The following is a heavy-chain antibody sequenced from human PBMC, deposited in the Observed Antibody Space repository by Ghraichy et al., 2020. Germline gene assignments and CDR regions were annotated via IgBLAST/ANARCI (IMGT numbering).Heavy chain of an antibody. CDR3: AKDYYYGSGNPPSYYYYYMDV. D-gene: IGHD3-10*01. V-gene: IGHV3-30*18. Sequence: SLRLSCAASGFTFSSYGMHWVRQAPGKGLEWVAVISYDGSNRYYADSVKGRFTISRDNSKNTLYLQMNSLRAEDTAVYYCAKDYYYGSGNPPSYYYYYMDVWGKGTTVTVSS. CDR1: GFTFSSYG. CDR2: ISYDGSNR. J-gene: IGHJ6*03.